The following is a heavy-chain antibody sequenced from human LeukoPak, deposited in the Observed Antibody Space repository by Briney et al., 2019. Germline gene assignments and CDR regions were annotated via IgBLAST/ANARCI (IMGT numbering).Heavy chain of an antibody. CDR1: GGSFSGYY. D-gene: IGHD6-19*01. CDR3: ARVLENTAVAVDFDY. J-gene: IGHJ4*02. CDR2: INHSGST. V-gene: IGHV4-34*01. Sequence: PSETLSLTCAVYGGSFSGYYWSWIRQPPGKGLEWIGEINHSGSTNYNPSLKSRVTISVDTSKNQFSLKLSSVTAADTAVYYCARVLENTAVAVDFDYWGQGTLVTVSS.